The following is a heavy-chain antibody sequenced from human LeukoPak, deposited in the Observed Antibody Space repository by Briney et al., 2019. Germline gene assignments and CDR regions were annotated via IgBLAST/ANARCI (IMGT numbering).Heavy chain of an antibody. J-gene: IGHJ4*02. CDR1: GGSISSYY. Sequence: SETLSLTCTVSGGSISSYYWSWIRQPPGKGLEWIGYIYYSGSTNYNPSPKSRVTISVDTSKNQFSLKLSSVTAADTAVYYCARETLSGSYVWGQGTLVTVSS. CDR2: IYYSGST. CDR3: ARETLSGSYV. D-gene: IGHD1-26*01. V-gene: IGHV4-59*12.